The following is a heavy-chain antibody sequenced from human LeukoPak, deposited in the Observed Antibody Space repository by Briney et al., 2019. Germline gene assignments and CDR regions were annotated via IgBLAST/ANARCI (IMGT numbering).Heavy chain of an antibody. Sequence: ESGPTLVNPTQTLTLTCTFSGFSLSTSGVGVGWIRQPPGKALEWLALIYWDDDKRYSPSLKSRLTITKDTSKNQVVLTMTNMDPVDTATYCCAHRPLRLHGDYTYFDYWGQGTLVTVSS. V-gene: IGHV2-5*02. CDR1: GFSLSTSGVG. CDR2: IYWDDDK. CDR3: AHRPLRLHGDYTYFDY. J-gene: IGHJ4*02. D-gene: IGHD4-17*01.